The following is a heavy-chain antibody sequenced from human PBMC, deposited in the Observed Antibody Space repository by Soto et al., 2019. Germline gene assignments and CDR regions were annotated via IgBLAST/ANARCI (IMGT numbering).Heavy chain of an antibody. CDR1: GYIFTSYG. D-gene: IGHD4-17*01. J-gene: IGHJ4*02. V-gene: IGHV1-18*01. Sequence: GPEVKKPGASVKVSCKGSGYIFTSYGIAWVRQAPGQGLEWMGWISAHNGNTEYAQKFQGRVTVTRDTSTSTAYLELRSLRSHDTALYYCARGRYGDYWGQGALVTVSS. CDR3: ARGRYGDY. CDR2: ISAHNGNT.